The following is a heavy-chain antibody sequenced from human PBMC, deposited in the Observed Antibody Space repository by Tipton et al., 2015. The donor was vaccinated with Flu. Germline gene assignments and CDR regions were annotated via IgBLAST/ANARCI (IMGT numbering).Heavy chain of an antibody. CDR1: GGSVSSGSYY. CDR2: IYYSGST. J-gene: IGHJ6*03. CDR3: ARVGGGHCSSTSCYYYYYYYMDV. Sequence: TLSLTCTVSGGSVSSGSYYWSWIRQPPGKGLEWIGYIYYSGSTNYNPSLKSRVTISVDTSKNQFSLKLSSVTAADAAVYYCARVGGGHCSSTSCYYYYYYYMDVWGKGTTVTVSS. V-gene: IGHV4-61*01. D-gene: IGHD2-2*01.